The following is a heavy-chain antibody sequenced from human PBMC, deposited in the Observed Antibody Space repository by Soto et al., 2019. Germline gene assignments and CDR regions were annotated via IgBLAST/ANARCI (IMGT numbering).Heavy chain of an antibody. CDR2: IDGSGGIT. CDR3: VKNSGWFNT. J-gene: IGHJ5*02. Sequence: PGGSLRLSCAASGFTFGTTDMSWVRQAPGEGLEWVSTIDGSGGITYYAASVKGRFTIPRDNSRNTVYLQMNSLRGDDTALYYCVKNSGWFNTWGQGALVTVS. D-gene: IGHD3-10*01. V-gene: IGHV3-23*01. CDR1: GFTFGTTD.